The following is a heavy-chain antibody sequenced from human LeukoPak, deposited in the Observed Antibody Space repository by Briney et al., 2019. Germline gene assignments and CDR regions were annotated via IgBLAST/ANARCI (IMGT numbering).Heavy chain of an antibody. CDR1: GGSISSYD. Sequence: PSETLSLTCTISGGSISSYDWSWIRQPPGKGLEWIGYIYYSGSTNYNPSLKSRVTISVDTSKNQFSLKLSSVTAADTAVYYCARRRTAVPGTFDYWGQGTLVTVSS. D-gene: IGHD6-19*01. CDR2: IYYSGST. V-gene: IGHV4-59*01. J-gene: IGHJ4*02. CDR3: ARRRTAVPGTFDY.